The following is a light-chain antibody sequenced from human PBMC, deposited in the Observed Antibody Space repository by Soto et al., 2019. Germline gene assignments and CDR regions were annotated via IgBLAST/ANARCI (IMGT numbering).Light chain of an antibody. J-gene: IGKJ1*01. V-gene: IGKV3-11*01. CDR3: TQRRTWPWT. CDR1: QSVDSQ. Sequence: SVVTQSPATLSLSPGERATLSCRTSQSVDSQVAWYQQKVGQGPRLLIYDASNRATGVPARFCGSGSGTDFTLTISSLEPEDFAVYHCTQRRTWPWTSGQGTKVEIK. CDR2: DAS.